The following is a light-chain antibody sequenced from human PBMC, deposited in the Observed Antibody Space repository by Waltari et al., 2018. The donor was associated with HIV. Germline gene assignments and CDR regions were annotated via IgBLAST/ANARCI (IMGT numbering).Light chain of an antibody. V-gene: IGLV4-69*02. Sequence: QVVLTQSPSPSASLGASVKLTCTLSSGHSSYAIAWHQQQPEKGPRSLMKLKSDGSHTKGDGIPDRFSGSSSGAERYLTISSLQSEDEADYYCQTWDTGIRVFGFGTKVTVL. CDR3: QTWDTGIRV. CDR2: LKSDGSH. J-gene: IGLJ1*01. CDR1: SGHSSYA.